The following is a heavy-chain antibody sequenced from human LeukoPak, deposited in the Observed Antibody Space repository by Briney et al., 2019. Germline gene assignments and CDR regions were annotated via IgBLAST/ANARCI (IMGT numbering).Heavy chain of an antibody. D-gene: IGHD3-10*01. CDR3: AREGYYYGSGSSKAERGFDY. CDR1: GGSISSSSYY. CDR2: IYYSGST. J-gene: IGHJ4*02. V-gene: IGHV4-39*07. Sequence: SETLSLTCTVSGGSISSSSYYWGWIRQPPGKGLEWIGSIYYSGSTYYNPSLKSRVTISVDRSKNQFSLKLSSVTAADTAVYYCAREGYYYGSGSSKAERGFDYWGQGTLVTVSS.